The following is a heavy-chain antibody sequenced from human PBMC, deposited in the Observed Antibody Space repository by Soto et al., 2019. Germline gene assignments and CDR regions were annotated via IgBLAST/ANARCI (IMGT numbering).Heavy chain of an antibody. D-gene: IGHD2-15*01. Sequence: QVQLVESGGGVVQPGRSLRLSCAASGFTFSSYAMHWVRQAPGKGLEWVAVISYDGSNNYYADSVKGRFTISRDNSKNTLYLQMNSLRAEDTAVYYCARDPCSGGSCYMHYWGQGTLVTVSS. J-gene: IGHJ4*02. CDR1: GFTFSSYA. CDR2: ISYDGSNN. CDR3: ARDPCSGGSCYMHY. V-gene: IGHV3-30-3*01.